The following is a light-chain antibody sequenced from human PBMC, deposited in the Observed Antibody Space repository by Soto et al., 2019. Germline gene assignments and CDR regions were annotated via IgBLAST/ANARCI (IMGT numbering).Light chain of an antibody. J-gene: IGKJ5*01. CDR2: DAS. V-gene: IGKV3-11*01. CDR3: QQRSNWPT. CDR1: QSVSSY. Sequence: EIVLTQSPSTLSLSPGERATLSCRASQSVSSYLAWYQQKPGQAPRLLTYDASNRATGIPARFSGSGSRTDFTLAISSLEPEDFAVYYCQQRSNWPTVGQGTRLEIK.